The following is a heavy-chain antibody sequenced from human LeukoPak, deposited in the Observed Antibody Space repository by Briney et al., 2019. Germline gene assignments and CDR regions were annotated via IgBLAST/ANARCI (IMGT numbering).Heavy chain of an antibody. Sequence: GGSLRLSCAASGFTFSSYSMNWVRQAPGKGLEWVSYISSSSSTIYYADSVKGRFTISRDSAKNSLYLQMNGLRAEDTAVYYCARGSYYDFWSGYYYFDYWGQGTLVTVSS. J-gene: IGHJ4*02. V-gene: IGHV3-48*01. CDR1: GFTFSSYS. D-gene: IGHD3-3*01. CDR2: ISSSSSTI. CDR3: ARGSYYDFWSGYYYFDY.